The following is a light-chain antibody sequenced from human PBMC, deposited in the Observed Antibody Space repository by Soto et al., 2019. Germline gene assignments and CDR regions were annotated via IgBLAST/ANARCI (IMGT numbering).Light chain of an antibody. CDR2: TAS. J-gene: IGKJ1*01. CDR1: QSISSY. Sequence: DFQMTQSPPSLSASVGDRVTITCRASQSISSYLNWYQQKPGKAPNFLIYTASSLQSGFPSRFSGSGSGTDFTLTISSLQPEDFATYYCQQSYSTLWTFGQGTKVVIK. V-gene: IGKV1-39*01. CDR3: QQSYSTLWT.